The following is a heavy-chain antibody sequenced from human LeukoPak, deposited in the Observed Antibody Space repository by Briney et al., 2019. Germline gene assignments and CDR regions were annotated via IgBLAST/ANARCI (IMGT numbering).Heavy chain of an antibody. D-gene: IGHD3-22*01. CDR3: ARGLQIVVVHDY. CDR2: FDPEDGET. J-gene: IGHJ4*02. V-gene: IGHV1-24*01. CDR1: GYTLTELS. Sequence: ASVKVSCKVSGYTLTELSMHWVRQAPGKGLEWMGGFDPEDGETIYAQKFQGRVTMTEDTSTDTAYMELSRLRSDDTAVYYCARGLQIVVVHDYWGQGTLVTVSS.